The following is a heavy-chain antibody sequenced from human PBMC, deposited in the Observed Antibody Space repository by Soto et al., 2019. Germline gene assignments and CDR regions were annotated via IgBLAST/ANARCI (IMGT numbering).Heavy chain of an antibody. CDR2: IYYSGST. CDR1: GGSISSYY. V-gene: IGHV4-59*01. J-gene: IGHJ5*02. Sequence: QVQLQESGPGLVKPSETLSLTCTVSGGSISSYYWSWIRQPPGKGLEWIGYIYYSGSTNYNPSLKSRVTISVDTSKNQFSLKLSSVTAADTAVYYCARQGTRFDPWGQGTLVTVSS. CDR3: ARQGTRFDP. D-gene: IGHD2-8*01.